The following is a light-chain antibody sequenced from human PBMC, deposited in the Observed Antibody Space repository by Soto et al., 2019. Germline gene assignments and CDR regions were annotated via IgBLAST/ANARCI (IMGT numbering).Light chain of an antibody. V-gene: IGKV3-15*01. CDR1: PSVSSN. Sequence: EIVMTQSPDTLSVSPGERATLSCRASPSVSSNLTWYEQKPGQAPRLLIYDASTRALGFPARFSGSGSGTEFTLTISSLQSEDFAVYYCHLYNSLPYTFGQGTKVDIK. J-gene: IGKJ2*01. CDR3: HLYNSLPYT. CDR2: DAS.